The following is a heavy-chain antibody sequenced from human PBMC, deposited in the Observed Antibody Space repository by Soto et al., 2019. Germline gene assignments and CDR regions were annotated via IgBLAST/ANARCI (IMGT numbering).Heavy chain of an antibody. J-gene: IGHJ4*02. D-gene: IGHD3-22*01. CDR1: GGSISSGGYY. Sequence: SETLSLTCTVSGGSISSGGYYWSWIRQHPGKGLEWIGYIYYSGSTYYNPSLKSRVTISVYTSKNQFSLKLSSVTAADTAVYYCAREGRYYYDSSGYQNPLNWGQGTLVTVSS. V-gene: IGHV4-30-4*08. CDR2: IYYSGST. CDR3: AREGRYYYDSSGYQNPLN.